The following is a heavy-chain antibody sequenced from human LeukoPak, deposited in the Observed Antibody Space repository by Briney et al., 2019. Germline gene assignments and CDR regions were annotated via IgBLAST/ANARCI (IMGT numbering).Heavy chain of an antibody. V-gene: IGHV3-30*02. D-gene: IGHD3-10*01. Sequence: GGSLRLSCAASGFTFSSYGMHWVRQAPGKGLEWVAFIRYDGSNKYYADYAKGRFTISRDNCKNTLYLQMNSLRAEDTAVYYCAYYYGSGSYLEYYFDYWGQGTLVTVSS. CDR2: IRYDGSNK. CDR3: AYYYGSGSYLEYYFDY. J-gene: IGHJ4*02. CDR1: GFTFSSYG.